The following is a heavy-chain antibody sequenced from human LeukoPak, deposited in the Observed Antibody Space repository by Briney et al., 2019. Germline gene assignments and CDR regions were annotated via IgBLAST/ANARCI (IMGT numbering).Heavy chain of an antibody. Sequence: PGGSLRLSCAASGFTFSSYGMHWVRQAPGKGLEWVAFISYDGDNKYYGDSVRGRFTISRDNSNNTLYLQMNSLRSEDTAVYYCAKDAWRYNSFDYWGQGSLVTVSS. D-gene: IGHD1-14*01. CDR3: AKDAWRYNSFDY. J-gene: IGHJ4*02. V-gene: IGHV3-30*02. CDR1: GFTFSSYG. CDR2: ISYDGDNK.